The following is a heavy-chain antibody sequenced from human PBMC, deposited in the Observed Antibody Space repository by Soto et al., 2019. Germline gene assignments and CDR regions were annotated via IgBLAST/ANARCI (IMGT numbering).Heavy chain of an antibody. D-gene: IGHD3-3*01. V-gene: IGHV3-49*03. J-gene: IGHJ6*03. CDR3: TRDRREGYYDFWSGYYSPYYYYYMDV. CDR1: GFTFGDYA. Sequence: GGSLRLSCTASGFTFGDYAMSWFRQAPGKGLEWVGFIRSKAYGGTTEYAASVKGRFTISRDDSKSIAYLQMNSLKTEDTAVYYCTRDRREGYYDFWSGYYSPYYYYYMDVWGKGTTVTVSS. CDR2: IRSKAYGGTT.